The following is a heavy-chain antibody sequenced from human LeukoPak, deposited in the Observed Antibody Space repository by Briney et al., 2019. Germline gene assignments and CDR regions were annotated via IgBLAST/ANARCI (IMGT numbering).Heavy chain of an antibody. D-gene: IGHD6-19*01. CDR2: ISYDGSTK. J-gene: IGHJ4*02. V-gene: IGHV3-30-3*01. CDR3: ARASSGWFHD. Sequence: GRSLRLSCAASGFSFSNYAIHWVRQAPGKGLEWVAVISYDGSTKNYADSVKGRFTISRDNSKNTLYLEMSSLRAEDTAVYYCARASSGWFHDWGQGTLVTVSS. CDR1: GFSFSNYA.